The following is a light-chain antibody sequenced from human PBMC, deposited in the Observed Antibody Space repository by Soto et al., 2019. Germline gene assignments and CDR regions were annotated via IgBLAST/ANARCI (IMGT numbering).Light chain of an antibody. CDR2: GAS. CDR1: QSVSNNY. CDR3: QQYGSSDT. Sequence: EIVLTESPGTLALSQGKRARLCFRASQSVSNNYLAWYQQKPGKAPRLLIYGASNRATGIPDRFSGSGSGTVFTLTIRRLEPEDFAVYCCQQYGSSDTFGQGTKVDIK. V-gene: IGKV3-20*01. J-gene: IGKJ1*01.